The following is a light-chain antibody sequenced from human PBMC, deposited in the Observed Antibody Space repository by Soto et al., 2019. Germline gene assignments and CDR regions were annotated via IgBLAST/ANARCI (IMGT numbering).Light chain of an antibody. V-gene: IGLV6-57*02. Sequence: NFMLTQPHSVSESPGKTVTISCTGSSGSIASNYVQWYQQRPGSAPTTVIYEDNQRPSGLPDRFSGSIDSSSNSASLTISGLKTEDEADYYCQSYDSSTVVFGGGTKLTVL. CDR2: EDN. J-gene: IGLJ2*01. CDR1: SGSIASNY. CDR3: QSYDSSTVV.